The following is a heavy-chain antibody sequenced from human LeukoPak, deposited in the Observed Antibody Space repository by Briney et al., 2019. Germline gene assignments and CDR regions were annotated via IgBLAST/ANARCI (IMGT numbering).Heavy chain of an antibody. CDR3: ARTMGLGPGGHFDY. J-gene: IGHJ4*02. Sequence: IRQAQGKGLEWISYISDSGSYANYADSVRGQFTISSDNAKNSLFLQMNSLRAEDTAVYYCARTMGLGPGGHFDYCGQGTLVTVSA. CDR2: ISDSGSYA. V-gene: IGHV3-11*03. D-gene: IGHD3-16*01.